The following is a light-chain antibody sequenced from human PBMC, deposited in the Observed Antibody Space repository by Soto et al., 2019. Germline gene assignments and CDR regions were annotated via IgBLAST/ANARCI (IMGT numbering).Light chain of an antibody. CDR1: QSVLYSSNNKNY. V-gene: IGKV4-1*01. CDR2: WAS. Sequence: DIVMTQSPDSLAVSLGERATINCKSSQSVLYSSNNKNYLAWYQQKPGQPPKLLIYWASTRESGVPDRLSGSGSRTDFTLPISSLQAEDVAVYYCQQYYSTPWTFGQGTKVEIK. J-gene: IGKJ1*01. CDR3: QQYYSTPWT.